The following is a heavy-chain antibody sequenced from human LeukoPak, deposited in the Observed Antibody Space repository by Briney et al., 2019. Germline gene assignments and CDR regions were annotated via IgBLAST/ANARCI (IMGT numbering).Heavy chain of an antibody. Sequence: PGGSLRLSCAASGFTFSSFAVSWVRQAPGKGLEWVSGISDSGGSTYYADSVKGRFTISRDNSKNTLYLQMNSLRAEDTAVSYCAKAKDYGDPWYFDYWGQGTLVTVS. J-gene: IGHJ4*02. CDR3: AKAKDYGDPWYFDY. V-gene: IGHV3-23*01. D-gene: IGHD4-17*01. CDR1: GFTFSSFA. CDR2: ISDSGGST.